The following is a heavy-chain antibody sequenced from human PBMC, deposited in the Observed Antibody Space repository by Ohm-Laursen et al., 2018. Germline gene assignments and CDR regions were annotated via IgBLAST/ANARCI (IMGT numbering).Heavy chain of an antibody. CDR1: GLTFSNYW. V-gene: IGHV3-7*01. CDR3: AGGREKEDTAYY. CDR2: IKQDGSEK. Sequence: SLRLSCAASGLTFSNYWMSWVRQAPGKGLEWVANIKQDGSEKYYVDSVKGRFTISRDNAKNSLYLQMNSLRAEETAVYYCAGGREKEDTAYYWGQGTLVTVSS. J-gene: IGHJ4*02. D-gene: IGHD5-18*01.